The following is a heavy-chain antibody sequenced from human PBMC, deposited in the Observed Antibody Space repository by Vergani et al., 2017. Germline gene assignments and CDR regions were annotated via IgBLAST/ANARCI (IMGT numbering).Heavy chain of an antibody. CDR2: IYYNGGT. CDR1: GGSISSGDYY. J-gene: IGHJ6*02. D-gene: IGHD1-14*01. CDR3: VRDQPARNYYYGMDV. V-gene: IGHV4-30-4*08. Sequence: QVQLQESGPGLVKPSQTLSLTCTVSGGSISSGDYYWSWIRQPPGKGLEWIGYIYYNGGTYYNPSLKSRVPISVDTSKNQFSLKLSSVTAADTAVYYFVRDQPARNYYYGMDVWGQGTTVTVSS.